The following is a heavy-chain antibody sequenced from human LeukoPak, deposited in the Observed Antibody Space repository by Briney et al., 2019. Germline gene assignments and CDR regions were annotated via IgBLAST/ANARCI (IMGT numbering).Heavy chain of an antibody. J-gene: IGHJ3*02. D-gene: IGHD2/OR15-2a*01. CDR1: GGSITTDH. V-gene: IGHV4-59*01. CDR2: IYSSGGT. Sequence: SESLSLTCTVSGGSITTDHWNWIRQPPGKGLEWIGCIYSSGGTYYNPSLESRVTISVDMSKSQFSLRLTSVTAADTALYYCARKNDFEIWGQGTLVTPSS. CDR3: ARKNDFEI.